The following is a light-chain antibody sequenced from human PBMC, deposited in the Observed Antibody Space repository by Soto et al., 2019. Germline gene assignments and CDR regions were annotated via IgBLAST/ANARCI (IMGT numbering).Light chain of an antibody. J-gene: IGLJ2*01. Sequence: QSVLTQPRSVSGSPGQSVTISCTGTSSDVGGYNFVSWYQQHPGKAPKLMIYDVSKRPSGVPDRFSGSKSGNTASLTISGLQAEDEADYHCCSHAGMYTYVVFGGGTKVTVL. CDR1: SSDVGGYNF. CDR2: DVS. CDR3: CSHAGMYTYVV. V-gene: IGLV2-11*01.